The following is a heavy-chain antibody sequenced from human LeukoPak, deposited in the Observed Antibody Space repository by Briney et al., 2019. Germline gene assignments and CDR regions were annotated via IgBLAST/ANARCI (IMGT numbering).Heavy chain of an antibody. Sequence: GGSLRLSCAVSGFAFGSEAMSWVRQSPARGLEWVASISPGGGTTYYADYVKGRFTISRDNSKNTLYLQMNSLRAEDTAVYYCAKERCSSTSCYTLLDAFDIWGQGTMVTVSS. V-gene: IGHV3-23*01. CDR2: ISPGGGTT. D-gene: IGHD2-2*02. CDR3: AKERCSSTSCYTLLDAFDI. CDR1: GFAFGSEA. J-gene: IGHJ3*02.